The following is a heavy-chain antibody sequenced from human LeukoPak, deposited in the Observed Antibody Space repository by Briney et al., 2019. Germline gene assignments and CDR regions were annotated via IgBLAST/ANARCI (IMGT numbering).Heavy chain of an antibody. D-gene: IGHD6-19*01. CDR3: AAYSSGWYSHY. V-gene: IGHV1-2*02. J-gene: IGHJ4*02. CDR1: GYTFTGYY. CDR2: INPNSGAT. Sequence: ASVKVSCKASGYTFTGYYMHWVRQAPGQGPEWRGWINPNSGATTYGPKFQGRVTMTRDTSISTAYMELSSLISDDTAVYYCAAYSSGWYSHYWGQGTLVTVSS.